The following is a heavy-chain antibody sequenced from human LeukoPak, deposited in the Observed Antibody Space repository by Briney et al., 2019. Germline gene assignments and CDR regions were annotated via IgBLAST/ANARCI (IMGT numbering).Heavy chain of an antibody. CDR1: GYSFTSYW. J-gene: IGHJ4*02. V-gene: IGHV5-51*01. CDR3: ARQLNYYDSRGPVDY. D-gene: IGHD3-22*01. Sequence: GESLKISCKGSGYSFTSYWIGWVRQMPGKGLEWMAIIYPDDSDTRYSPSFQGQVTISADKSISTAYLQWSSLKASDTAMYYCARQLNYYDSRGPVDYWGQGTLVTVSS. CDR2: IYPDDSDT.